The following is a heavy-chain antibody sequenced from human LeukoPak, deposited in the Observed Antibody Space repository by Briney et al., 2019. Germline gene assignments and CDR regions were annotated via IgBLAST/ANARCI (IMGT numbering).Heavy chain of an antibody. D-gene: IGHD4-23*01. CDR1: GGTFSSYA. CDR2: IIPIFGIA. V-gene: IGHV1-69*04. Sequence: SVKVSCKASGGTFSSYAISWVRQAPGQGLEWMGRIIPIFGIANYAQKFQGRVTITADKSTSTAYMELSSLRSEDTAVYYCAGWEGGNSGYYFDYWGQGTLVTVSA. CDR3: AGWEGGNSGYYFDY. J-gene: IGHJ4*02.